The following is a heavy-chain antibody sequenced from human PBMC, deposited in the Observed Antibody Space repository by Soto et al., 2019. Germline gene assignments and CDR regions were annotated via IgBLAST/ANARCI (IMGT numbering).Heavy chain of an antibody. Sequence: GSLRLSCAASGFTLSDYYMSWVRQAPGKGLEWLSYISSSSTTVYYVDSVKGRFTISRDNAKNTLYLQMNSLRAEDTAVYYCAKDRVTTVTAFEYWGQGTLVTVSS. CDR1: GFTLSDYY. V-gene: IGHV3-11*01. J-gene: IGHJ4*02. CDR2: ISSSSTTV. D-gene: IGHD4-17*01. CDR3: AKDRVTTVTAFEY.